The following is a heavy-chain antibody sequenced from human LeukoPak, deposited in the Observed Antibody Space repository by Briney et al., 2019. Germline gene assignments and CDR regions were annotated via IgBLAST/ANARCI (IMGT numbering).Heavy chain of an antibody. CDR3: AKGPTAAADTRYYYYYMDV. Sequence: AGGSLRLSCAASGFTFSSYAMSWVRQAPGKGLEWVLAISGSGGSTYYADSVKGRFTISRDNSKNTLYLQMNSLRAEDTAVYYCAKGPTAAADTRYYYYYMDVWGKGTTVTVSS. CDR2: ISGSGGST. V-gene: IGHV3-23*01. CDR1: GFTFSSYA. D-gene: IGHD6-13*01. J-gene: IGHJ6*03.